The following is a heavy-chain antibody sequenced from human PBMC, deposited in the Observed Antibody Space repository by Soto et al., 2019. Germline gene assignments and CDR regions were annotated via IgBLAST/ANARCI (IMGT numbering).Heavy chain of an antibody. J-gene: IGHJ4*02. CDR3: ASANSMIVVVIPGLDY. CDR1: GFTFSSYA. CDR2: ISYDGSNK. Sequence: GGSLRLSCAACGFTFSSYAMHWVRQAPGKGLEWVAVISYDGSNKYYADSVKGRFTISRDNSKNTLYLQMNSLRAEDTAVYYCASANSMIVVVIPGLDYWGQGTLVTVS. V-gene: IGHV3-30-3*01. D-gene: IGHD3-22*01.